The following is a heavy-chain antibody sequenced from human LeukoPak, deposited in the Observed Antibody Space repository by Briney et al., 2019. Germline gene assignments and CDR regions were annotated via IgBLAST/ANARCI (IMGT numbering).Heavy chain of an antibody. CDR1: GFTFDDYA. CDR3: AKDDPVLNC. D-gene: IGHD2-8*01. CDR2: ISWNSGSI. J-gene: IGHJ4*02. V-gene: IGHV3-9*01. Sequence: GGSLRLSCAASGFTFDDYAMHWVRQAPGKCLEWVSGISWNSGSIGYADSVKGRFTISRDNAKNSLYLQMNSLRAEDTAAYYCAKDDPVLNCWGQGTLVTVSS.